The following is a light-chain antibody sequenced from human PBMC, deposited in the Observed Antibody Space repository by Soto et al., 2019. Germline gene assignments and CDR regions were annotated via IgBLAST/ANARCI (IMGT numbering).Light chain of an antibody. CDR3: QQSYSTSMYT. CDR1: QSISSY. Sequence: DIQMTQSPSSLSASVGDRVTITCRASQSISSYLNWYQQKPGKAPKLLIYAASSLQSGVPSRFSGSGSGPDFTLTISSLQPEDFATYYCQQSYSTSMYTFGQGTKLEIK. J-gene: IGKJ2*01. CDR2: AAS. V-gene: IGKV1-39*01.